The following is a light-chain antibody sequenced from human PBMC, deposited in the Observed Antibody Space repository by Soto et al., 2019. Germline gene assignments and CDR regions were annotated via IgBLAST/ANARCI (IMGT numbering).Light chain of an antibody. V-gene: IGLV2-18*01. J-gene: IGLJ1*01. CDR3: SLFTSSSTYV. CDR2: EVT. Sequence: QSVLTQPPSVSGSPGQSVTISCTGTSSDVGSYNRVSWYQQPPGTAPKVIIYEVTNRPSGVPDRFSGSKSGNTASLTISGLQAEDEADYYCSLFTSSSTYVFGTGTKVNV. CDR1: SSDVGSYNR.